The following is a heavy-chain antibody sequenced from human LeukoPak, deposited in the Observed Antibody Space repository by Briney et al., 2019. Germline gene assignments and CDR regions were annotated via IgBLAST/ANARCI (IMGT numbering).Heavy chain of an antibody. Sequence: ASVKVSCKASGYTFTGYYMHWVRQAPGQGLEWMGWINPNSGGTNYAQKFRGRVTMTRDTSISTAYMELSRLRSDDTAVYYCARVIGEDIVVVPATYFDYWGQGTLVTVSS. CDR3: ARVIGEDIVVVPATYFDY. J-gene: IGHJ4*02. CDR1: GYTFTGYY. CDR2: INPNSGGT. V-gene: IGHV1-2*02. D-gene: IGHD2-2*01.